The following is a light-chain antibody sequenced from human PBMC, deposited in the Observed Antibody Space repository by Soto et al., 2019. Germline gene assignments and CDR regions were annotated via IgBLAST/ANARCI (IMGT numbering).Light chain of an antibody. V-gene: IGKV1-5*03. CDR1: QSISSW. Sequence: DIQMTQSPSTLSASVGDRVTITLRASQSISSWLAWYQQKPGKAPKLLIYKASSLESGVPSRFSGSGSGTEFTLTISSLQPDDFATYYCQQYNNYSPTFGQGAKVDIK. J-gene: IGKJ1*01. CDR3: QQYNNYSPT. CDR2: KAS.